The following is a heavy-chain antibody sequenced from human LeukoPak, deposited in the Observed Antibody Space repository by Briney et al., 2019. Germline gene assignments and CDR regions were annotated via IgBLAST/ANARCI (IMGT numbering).Heavy chain of an antibody. V-gene: IGHV3-30-3*01. J-gene: IGHJ4*02. CDR2: ISYDGSNK. CDR3: ATGIAVAGLLDY. CDR1: GFTFSSYA. Sequence: PGGSLRLSCAASGFTFSSYAMHWVRQAPGKGLEWVAVISYDGSNKYYADSVKGRFTISRDNSKNTLYLQMNSLRAEDTAVYYCATGIAVAGLLDYWGQGTLVTVSS. D-gene: IGHD6-19*01.